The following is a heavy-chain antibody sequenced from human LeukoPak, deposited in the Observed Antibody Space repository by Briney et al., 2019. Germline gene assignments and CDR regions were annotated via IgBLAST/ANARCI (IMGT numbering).Heavy chain of an antibody. CDR3: AGASMVRGNWLDP. CDR1: GGSISSYY. J-gene: IGHJ5*02. V-gene: IGHV4-59*08. CDR2: IYYSGST. Sequence: MTSETLSLTCTVSGGSISSYYWSWIRQPPGKGLEWIGYIYYSGSTNYNPSLKSRVTISVDTSKNQFSLKLSSVTAADTAVYYCAGASMVRGNWLDPWGQGTLVTVSS. D-gene: IGHD3-10*01.